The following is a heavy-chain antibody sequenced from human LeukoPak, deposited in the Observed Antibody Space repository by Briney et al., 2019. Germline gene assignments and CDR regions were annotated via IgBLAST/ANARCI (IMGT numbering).Heavy chain of an antibody. J-gene: IGHJ3*01. Sequence: SETLSLTCTVSGGSISSYYWSWIRQPPGKGLEWIGYIYYSGSTNYNPSLESRVTTSRDTPKNQFSLTLSSMTAADTATYYCVRASVDSGGAFDVWGQGTVVTVSS. D-gene: IGHD5-12*01. CDR1: GGSISSYY. V-gene: IGHV4-59*01. CDR2: IYYSGST. CDR3: VRASVDSGGAFDV.